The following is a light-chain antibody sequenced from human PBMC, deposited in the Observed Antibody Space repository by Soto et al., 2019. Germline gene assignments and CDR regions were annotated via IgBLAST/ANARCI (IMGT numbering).Light chain of an antibody. J-gene: IGKJ4*01. CDR2: GAA. CDR3: QQYASSLT. V-gene: IGKV3-20*01. CDR1: QSVSRNF. Sequence: EIVLTQSPGTLSLSPGEGATLSCRASQSVSRNFVAWYQQQPGQAPRLLIHGAANRATGIPDRFTGSGSGTDFALSITRLEPEDFAVYFCQQYASSLTCGGGTKVEIK.